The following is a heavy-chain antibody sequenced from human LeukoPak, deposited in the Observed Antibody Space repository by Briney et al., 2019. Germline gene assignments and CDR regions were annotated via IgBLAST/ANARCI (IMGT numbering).Heavy chain of an antibody. CDR2: ISYDGSNK. CDR1: GFTFSSYA. Sequence: GGSLGLSCAASGFTFSSYAMHWVRQAPGKGLEWVAVISYDGSNKYYADSVKGRFTISRDNSKNTLYLQMNSLRAEDTAVYYCARDGGSGWYVVYYFDYWGQGTLVTVSS. D-gene: IGHD6-19*01. J-gene: IGHJ4*02. CDR3: ARDGGSGWYVVYYFDY. V-gene: IGHV3-30-3*01.